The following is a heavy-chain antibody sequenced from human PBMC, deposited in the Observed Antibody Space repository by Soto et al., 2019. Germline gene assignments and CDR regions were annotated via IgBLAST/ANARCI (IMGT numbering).Heavy chain of an antibody. CDR3: ARLRVGATPHDAFVI. J-gene: IGHJ3*02. V-gene: IGHV1-2*04. D-gene: IGHD1-26*01. CDR2: INPNSGGT. Sequence: QVQLVQSGAEVKKPGASVKVSCKAPGYTFTGYYMHWVRQAPGQGLEWMGWINPNSGGTIYAQKFQRWVTMTRDTSPSTAYMGLSGPRSDDTAVYYCARLRVGATPHDAFVIWGKGTMVTVSS. CDR1: GYTFTGYY.